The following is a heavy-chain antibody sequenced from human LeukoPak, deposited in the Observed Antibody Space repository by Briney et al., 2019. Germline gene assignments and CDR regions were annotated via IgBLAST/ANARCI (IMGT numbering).Heavy chain of an antibody. CDR1: GGSISSSNW. D-gene: IGHD6-19*01. Sequence: SGTLSLTCAVSGGSISSSNWWSWVRQPPGKGLGWIGEIYHSGSTNYNPSLKSRVTISVDKSKNQFSLKLSSVTAADTAVYYCAREPAVYSSGLDYWGQGTLVTVSS. CDR2: IYHSGST. J-gene: IGHJ4*02. V-gene: IGHV4-4*02. CDR3: AREPAVYSSGLDY.